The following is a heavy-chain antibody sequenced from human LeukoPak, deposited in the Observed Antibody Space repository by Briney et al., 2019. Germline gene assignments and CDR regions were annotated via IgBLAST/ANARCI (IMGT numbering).Heavy chain of an antibody. CDR3: AKDRWSYYLDY. Sequence: GGSLRLSRAASGFXFSSYAISWVRQAPGKGQEWVAAISGSGGSTYYADSVKGRFTISRDNSKNTLYLQMNSLRAEDTAVYYCAKDRWSYYLDYWGQGTLVTVSS. J-gene: IGHJ4*02. CDR2: ISGSGGST. D-gene: IGHD3-10*01. CDR1: GFXFSSYA. V-gene: IGHV3-23*01.